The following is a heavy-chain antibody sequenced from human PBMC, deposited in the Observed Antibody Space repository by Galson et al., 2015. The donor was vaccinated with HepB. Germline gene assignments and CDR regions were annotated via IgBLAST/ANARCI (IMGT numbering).Heavy chain of an antibody. CDR1: GFTFSSYG. CDR2: FWYDGSNK. CDR3: AKELSVAGYGMDV. Sequence: SLRLSCVASGFTFSSYGMHWVRQAPGKGLEWVAVFWYDGSNKYYADAVKGRFTISSDISKNTLYLQMSSLRAEDTAVYYCAKELSVAGYGMDVWGQGTTVTVSS. D-gene: IGHD6-19*01. V-gene: IGHV3-33*06. J-gene: IGHJ6*02.